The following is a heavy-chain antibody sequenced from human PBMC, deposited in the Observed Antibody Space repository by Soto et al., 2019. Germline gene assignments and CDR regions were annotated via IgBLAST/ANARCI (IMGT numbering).Heavy chain of an antibody. D-gene: IGHD1-1*01. CDR1: GGTFSSYA. CDR3: AGVPRPYYYYGMDV. V-gene: IGHV1-69*13. Sequence: SVKVSCKASGGTFSSYAISWVRQAPGQGLEWMGGIIPIFGTANYAQKFQGRVTITADESTSTAYMELSSLRSEDTAVYYCAGVPRPYYYYGMDVWGQGTTVTVSS. J-gene: IGHJ6*02. CDR2: IIPIFGTA.